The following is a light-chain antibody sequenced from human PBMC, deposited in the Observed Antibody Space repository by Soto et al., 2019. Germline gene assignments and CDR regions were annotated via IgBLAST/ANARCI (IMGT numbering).Light chain of an antibody. J-gene: IGKJ3*01. Sequence: DIQMTQSPSSVSAFVGDRVTITCRASQGISRSLAWYQQKSGEAPKLLIYAASLLQSDVPSRFSGSGSGTDFTLTITRLQPEDFATYYCQQANSFPFTFGPGTKVEIK. CDR3: QQANSFPFT. V-gene: IGKV1-12*01. CDR2: AAS. CDR1: QGISRS.